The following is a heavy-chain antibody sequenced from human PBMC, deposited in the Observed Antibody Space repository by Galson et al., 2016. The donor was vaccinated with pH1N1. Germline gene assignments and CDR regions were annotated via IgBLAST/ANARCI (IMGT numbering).Heavy chain of an antibody. J-gene: IGHJ5*02. CDR2: MYYSGSS. D-gene: IGHD3-10*01. CDR3: VRRVVGELLGNWFDP. Sequence: ETLSLTCTVSSDSISSSSYYWGWIRQPPGKGLEWIGSMYYSGSSYYNPSLKSRVTISVDTSKNQFSLKLSSVTAADTAVYYCVRRVVGELLGNWFDPWGQGTLVTVSS. CDR1: SDSISSSSYY. V-gene: IGHV4-39*01.